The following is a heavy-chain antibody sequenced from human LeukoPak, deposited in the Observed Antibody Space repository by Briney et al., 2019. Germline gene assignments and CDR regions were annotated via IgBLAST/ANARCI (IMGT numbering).Heavy chain of an antibody. Sequence: SETLSLTCTVSGGSISSSGYYWGWIRQPPGKGLEWIGNTYYVGSTYYNPSLNSRVTISVDTSKNQFSLKLNSVTAADTAVYYCARRGYSGLGTWGQGTLVTVSS. CDR1: GGSISSSGYY. V-gene: IGHV4-39*07. J-gene: IGHJ4*02. CDR2: TYYVGST. D-gene: IGHD5-12*01. CDR3: ARRGYSGLGT.